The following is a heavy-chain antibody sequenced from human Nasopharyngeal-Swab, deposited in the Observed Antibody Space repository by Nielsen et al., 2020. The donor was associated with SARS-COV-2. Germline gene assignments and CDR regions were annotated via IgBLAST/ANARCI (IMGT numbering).Heavy chain of an antibody. CDR1: GFTFSSYS. CDR2: ISSSSSYI. V-gene: IGHV3-21*01. Sequence: GASLTISCAASGFTFSSYSMNWVRQAPGKGLEWVSSISSSSSYIYYADSVKGRFTISRDNAKNSLYLQMNSLRAEDTAVYYCARKWGGDYYGSGSLPYYMDVWGKGTTVTVSS. D-gene: IGHD3-10*01. J-gene: IGHJ6*03. CDR3: ARKWGGDYYGSGSLPYYMDV.